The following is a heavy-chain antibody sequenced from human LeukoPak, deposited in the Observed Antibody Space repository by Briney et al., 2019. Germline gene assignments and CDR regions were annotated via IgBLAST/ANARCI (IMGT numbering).Heavy chain of an antibody. V-gene: IGHV4-31*03. J-gene: IGHJ5*02. CDR3: ARGGNWFDP. Sequence: SETLSLTCTVSGGSISSGRYYWSWIRPHPGKGLEWIGYIYYSGTTYYNPSLKSRVTISVDTSKSQVSLKLSSVTAADTAVYYCARGGNWFDPWGQGTLVTVSS. CDR2: IYYSGTT. CDR1: GGSISSGRYY.